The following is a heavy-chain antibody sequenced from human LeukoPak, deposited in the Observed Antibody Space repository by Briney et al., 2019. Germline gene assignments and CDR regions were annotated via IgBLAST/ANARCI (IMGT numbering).Heavy chain of an antibody. D-gene: IGHD2-2*02. Sequence: SQTLSLTCTVSGGSISSGDYYWSWIRQPPGKGLEWIGFIYYSGSTYYNPSLKSRFTISVDTSKNQFSLKLSSVTAADTAVYYCARDHRYCSSTSCYRVSDYWGQGTLVTVSS. CDR2: IYYSGST. V-gene: IGHV4-30-4*08. CDR1: GGSISSGDYY. CDR3: ARDHRYCSSTSCYRVSDY. J-gene: IGHJ4*02.